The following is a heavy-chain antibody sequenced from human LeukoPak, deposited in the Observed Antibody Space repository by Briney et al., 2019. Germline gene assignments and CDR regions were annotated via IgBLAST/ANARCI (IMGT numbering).Heavy chain of an antibody. Sequence: SETLSLTCTVSGGSISSSSYYWGWIRQPPGKGLEWIGSIYYSGSTYYNPSLKSRVTISVDTSKNQFSLKLSSVTAADTAVYYCARGASGSPWYYYYYMDVWGKGTTVTVSS. V-gene: IGHV4-39*07. D-gene: IGHD1-26*01. J-gene: IGHJ6*03. CDR3: ARGASGSPWYYYYYMDV. CDR2: IYYSGST. CDR1: GGSISSSSYY.